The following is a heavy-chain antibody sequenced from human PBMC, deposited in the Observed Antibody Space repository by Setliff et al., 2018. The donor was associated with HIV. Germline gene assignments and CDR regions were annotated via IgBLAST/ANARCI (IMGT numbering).Heavy chain of an antibody. CDR3: VGDDYGYNGKGFDY. D-gene: IGHD4-17*01. Sequence: PSETLSLTCTVSGGSISSDDYYWNWIRQPPGKGLEWIGDITNSGSAYYNPSLKSRVTISIDTSNNQISLRLSSVTAADTAMYYCVGDDYGYNGKGFDYWGPGTLVTVSS. CDR1: GGSISSDDYY. J-gene: IGHJ4*02. V-gene: IGHV4-30-4*08. CDR2: ITNSGSA.